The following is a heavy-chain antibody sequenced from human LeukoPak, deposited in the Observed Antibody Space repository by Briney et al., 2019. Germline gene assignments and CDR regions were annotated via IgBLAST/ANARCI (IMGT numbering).Heavy chain of an antibody. CDR2: IKPDGSDK. D-gene: IGHD3-10*01. CDR3: ARDVRGSGSYPTYYYTGMDV. V-gene: IGHV3-7*01. CDR1: GFTFSGYW. J-gene: IGHJ6*02. Sequence: PGGSLRLSCAASGFTFSGYWMSWVRQAPGKGLEWVANIKPDGSDKYYVDSVKGRFTISRENAKNSLYLHMNSLRAEDTAVYYCARDVRGSGSYPTYYYTGMDVWGQGTTVTVSS.